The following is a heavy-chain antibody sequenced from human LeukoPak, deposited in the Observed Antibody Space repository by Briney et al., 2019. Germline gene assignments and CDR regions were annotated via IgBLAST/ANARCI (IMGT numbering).Heavy chain of an antibody. D-gene: IGHD1-26*01. CDR2: IYYSGST. Sequence: SETLSLTCTVSGGSISISSYYWGWIRQPPGKGLEWIGSIYYSGSTYYNPSLKSRVTISVDTSKNQFSLKLSSVTAADTAVYYCAREGMATISGDYWGQGTLVTVSS. CDR3: AREGMATISGDY. CDR1: GGSISISSYY. J-gene: IGHJ4*02. V-gene: IGHV4-39*01.